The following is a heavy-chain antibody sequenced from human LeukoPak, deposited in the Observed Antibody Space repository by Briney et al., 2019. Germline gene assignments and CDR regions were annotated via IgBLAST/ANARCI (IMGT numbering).Heavy chain of an antibody. CDR3: ARALSGGRRIVVVVAATPRWFDP. D-gene: IGHD2-15*01. V-gene: IGHV3-23*01. CDR1: GFTFSSYA. J-gene: IGHJ5*02. CDR2: ISGSGGST. Sequence: GGSLRLSCAASGFTFSSYAMSWVRQAPGKGLEWVSAISGSGGSTYYADSVKGWFTISRDNSKNTLYLQMNSLRAEDTAVYYCARALSGGRRIVVVVAATPRWFDPWGQGTLVTVSS.